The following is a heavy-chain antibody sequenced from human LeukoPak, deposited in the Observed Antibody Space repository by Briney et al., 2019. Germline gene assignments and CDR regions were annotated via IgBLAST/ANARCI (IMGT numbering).Heavy chain of an antibody. CDR1: GYTFTGYY. V-gene: IGHV1-2*02. Sequence: GASVKVSCKASGYTFTGYYMHWVRQAPGQGLEWMGWINPNSGGTNYAQKFQGRVTMTRDTSISTAYMGLSRLRSDDTAVYYCAGRTYCSGGSCYSAFDYWGQGTLVTVSS. CDR2: INPNSGGT. D-gene: IGHD2-15*01. CDR3: AGRTYCSGGSCYSAFDY. J-gene: IGHJ4*02.